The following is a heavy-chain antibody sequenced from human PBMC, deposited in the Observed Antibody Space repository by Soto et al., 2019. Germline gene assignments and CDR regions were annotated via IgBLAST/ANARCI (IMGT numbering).Heavy chain of an antibody. CDR2: IYYSGST. V-gene: IGHV4-39*01. D-gene: IGHD2-2*03. Sequence: QLQLQESGPGLVKPSETLSLTCTVSGGSISSSSYYWGWIRQPPGKGLEWIGSIYYSGSTYYNPSLKSRVTISVDTSKNQFSLKLSSVTAADTAVYYCARRLDLLLFDYWGQGTLVTVSS. CDR1: GGSISSSSYY. CDR3: ARRLDLLLFDY. J-gene: IGHJ4*02.